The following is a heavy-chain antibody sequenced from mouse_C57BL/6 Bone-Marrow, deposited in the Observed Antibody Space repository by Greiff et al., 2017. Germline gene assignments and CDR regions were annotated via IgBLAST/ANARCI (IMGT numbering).Heavy chain of an antibody. D-gene: IGHD1-1*01. CDR2: INPSNGGT. CDR1: GYTFTSYW. J-gene: IGHJ3*01. V-gene: IGHV1-53*01. Sequence: QVQLQQSGTELVKPGASVKLSCKASGYTFTSYWMHWVKQRPGQGLEWIGNINPSNGGTNYNEKFKSKATLTVDKSSSTAYMQLSSLTSEDSAVYYCARGFTTVVASPYWGQGTLVTVSA. CDR3: ARGFTTVVASPY.